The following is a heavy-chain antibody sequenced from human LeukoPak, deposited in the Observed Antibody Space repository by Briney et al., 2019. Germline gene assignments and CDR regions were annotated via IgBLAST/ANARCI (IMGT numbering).Heavy chain of an antibody. Sequence: ASVKVSCKASGYTFTSYYMHWVRQAPGQGLEWMGIINPSGGSTSYAQKFQGRVTMTRDMSTSTVYMELSSLRSEDTAVYYCARPRGAAYGSGSYYIYSAFDYWGQGTLVTVSS. CDR1: GYTFTSYY. CDR3: ARPRGAAYGSGSYYIYSAFDY. D-gene: IGHD3-10*01. V-gene: IGHV1-46*01. J-gene: IGHJ4*02. CDR2: INPSGGST.